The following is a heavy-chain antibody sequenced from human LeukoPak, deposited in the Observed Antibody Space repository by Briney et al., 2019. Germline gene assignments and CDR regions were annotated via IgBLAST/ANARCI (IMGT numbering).Heavy chain of an antibody. CDR3: ARVRTYGSGPFDP. CDR1: GGSISSGGYS. Sequence: SETLSLTCAVSGGSISSGGYSWSWIRQPPGKGLEWIGYIYHSGSTYYNPSLKSRVTISVDRSKNRFSLKLSSVTAADTAVYYCARVRTYGSGPFDPWGQGTLVTVSS. V-gene: IGHV4-30-2*01. J-gene: IGHJ5*02. CDR2: IYHSGST. D-gene: IGHD3-10*01.